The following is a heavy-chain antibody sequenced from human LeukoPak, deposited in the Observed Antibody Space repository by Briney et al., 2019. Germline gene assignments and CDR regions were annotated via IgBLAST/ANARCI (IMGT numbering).Heavy chain of an antibody. V-gene: IGHV5-51*01. CDR3: ARPQVVVVTAVAFDV. J-gene: IGHJ3*01. Sequence: GESLKISCKGSGYNFATNWIGWVRQMPGKGLEWMGIIYPGDSDTRYSPSFQGQVTISADKSISTAYLQWSSLKASDRAMYYCARPQVVVVTAVAFDVWGQGTMVTVSS. D-gene: IGHD2-21*02. CDR2: IYPGDSDT. CDR1: GYNFATNW.